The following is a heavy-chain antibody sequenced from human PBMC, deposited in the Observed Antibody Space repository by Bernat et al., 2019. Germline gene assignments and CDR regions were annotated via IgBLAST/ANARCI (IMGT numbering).Heavy chain of an antibody. CDR2: ISYDGSSE. D-gene: IGHD3-22*01. V-gene: IGHV3-30*18. CDR3: AKDRNYYDTSAISGFFSPGPYYYGMDV. J-gene: IGHJ6*02. CDR1: GFSFSSYG. Sequence: QLRLVGSGGGVVQPGRSLRLSCAASGFSFSSYGMHWVRQAPGKGLEWVAVISYDGSSEYYADSVRGRFTISRDNSKNTLYLEIYSLRVEDAAVYYCAKDRNYYDTSAISGFFSPGPYYYGMDVWGQGTTVTVSS.